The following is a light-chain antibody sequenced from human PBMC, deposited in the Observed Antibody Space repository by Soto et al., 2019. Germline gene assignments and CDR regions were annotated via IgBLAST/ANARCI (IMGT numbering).Light chain of an antibody. CDR3: QQRSNWPPWT. Sequence: EIVLTQSPATLSLSPGERATLSCTASQSVSSYLAWYQQKPGQAPRLLIYDASNRATGIPARFSGSGSGTDFTLTISSLEPEDFAVYYCQQRSNWPPWTFGQGTKVDNK. CDR2: DAS. V-gene: IGKV3-11*01. CDR1: QSVSSY. J-gene: IGKJ1*01.